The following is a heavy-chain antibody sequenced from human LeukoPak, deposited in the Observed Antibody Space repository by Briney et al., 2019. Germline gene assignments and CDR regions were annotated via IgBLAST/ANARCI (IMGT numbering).Heavy chain of an antibody. CDR2: IYPGDSDT. V-gene: IGHV5-51*01. J-gene: IGHJ4*02. Sequence: GASLEISCKGSGYSFTSYWIGWVRQVPGKGLEWMGIIYPGDSDTRYSPSFQGQVTISADKSISTAYLQWSSLKASDTAMYYCARGDGTSGWYGVGDFDYWGQGTLVTVSS. D-gene: IGHD6-19*01. CDR1: GYSFTSYW. CDR3: ARGDGTSGWYGVGDFDY.